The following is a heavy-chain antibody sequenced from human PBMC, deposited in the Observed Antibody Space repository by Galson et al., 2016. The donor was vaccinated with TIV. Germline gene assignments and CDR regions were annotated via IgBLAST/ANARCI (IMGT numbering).Heavy chain of an antibody. D-gene: IGHD3-16*01. CDR1: GYTFSTFG. J-gene: IGHJ6*02. V-gene: IGHV1-18*01. Sequence: QSGAEVKKPGASVKVSCKASGYTFSTFGISWVRQAPGQGLEWMGWISGYNGNTNYPQNFQGRVTMTTDTSTSTAYLEMRSLRSDDTDVYFCTRDFGSDQHLTDPYYYYALDVWGQGTTVTVSS. CDR2: ISGYNGNT. CDR3: TRDFGSDQHLTDPYYYYALDV.